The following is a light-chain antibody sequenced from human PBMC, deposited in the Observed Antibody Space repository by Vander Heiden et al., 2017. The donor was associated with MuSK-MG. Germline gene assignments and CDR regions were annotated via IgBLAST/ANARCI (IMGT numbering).Light chain of an antibody. V-gene: IGKV3-15*01. J-gene: IGKJ2*01. CDR2: GAS. CDR1: QSVSSN. CDR3: QQDNNWPRV. Sequence: EIVMTQSPATLSVSPGERATLSCRASQSVSSNLAWYQQKPGQAPRLLIYGASTRATGIPARFSGSGSGTEFTLTISSLQCEDFAVYYCQQDNNWPRVFGQGTKVEIK.